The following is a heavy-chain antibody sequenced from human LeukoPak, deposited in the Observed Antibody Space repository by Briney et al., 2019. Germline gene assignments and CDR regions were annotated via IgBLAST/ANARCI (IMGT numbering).Heavy chain of an antibody. CDR1: AFTFSSYT. Sequence: GGSLRLSCSASAFTFSSYTMHWVRQAPGKGLEYVSGISSNGGTTYYADSVKGRFTISRDNSKNTLYLQMRSLRAEDTAVYYCVKEIGYCTSTSCYEGGDVWGQGTMVTVSS. V-gene: IGHV3-64D*06. CDR3: VKEIGYCTSTSCYEGGDV. J-gene: IGHJ3*01. CDR2: ISSNGGTT. D-gene: IGHD2-2*01.